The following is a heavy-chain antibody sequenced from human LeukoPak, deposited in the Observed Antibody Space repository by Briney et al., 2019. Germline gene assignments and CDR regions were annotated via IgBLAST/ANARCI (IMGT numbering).Heavy chain of an antibody. CDR1: GLTFINAW. J-gene: IGHJ4*02. D-gene: IGHD6-19*01. Sequence: NPGGSLRLSCAASGLTFINAWMTWVRQAPGKGLEWVARIRSKTDGGTTEYATPVKGRFTIPRDDSNSALYLQMNSLKIEDTAVYYCATAYVQGSGWAFGYWGQGSLVTVSS. CDR2: IRSKTDGGTT. CDR3: ATAYVQGSGWAFGY. V-gene: IGHV3-15*01.